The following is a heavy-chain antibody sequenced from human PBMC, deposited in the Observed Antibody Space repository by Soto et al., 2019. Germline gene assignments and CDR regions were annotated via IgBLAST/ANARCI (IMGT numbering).Heavy chain of an antibody. CDR3: ATAGNYDSSGRDF. J-gene: IGHJ4*02. Sequence: QVQLVQSGAEVKKPGASVKVSCKASGFIFNNYAISWVRQAPGQGLEWMGWISANSGNTNYAQKLQGRVTMTTDTATSTAYMELRSLRSDDTAVYYCATAGNYDSSGRDFWGQGNLVTVSS. V-gene: IGHV1-18*04. D-gene: IGHD3-22*01. CDR1: GFIFNNYA. CDR2: ISANSGNT.